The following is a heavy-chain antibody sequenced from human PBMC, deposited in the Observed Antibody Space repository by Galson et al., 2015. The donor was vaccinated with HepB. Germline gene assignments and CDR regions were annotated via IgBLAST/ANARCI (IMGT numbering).Heavy chain of an antibody. V-gene: IGHV3-23*01. D-gene: IGHD4-17*01. CDR1: GFTFSSYA. J-gene: IGHJ4*02. Sequence: SLRLSCAASGFTFSSYAMSWVRQAPGKGLEWVSAISGSGGSTYYADSVKGRFTISRDNSKNTLYLQMNSLRAEDTAVYYCATSPPYDYGDFYDGGWAFDYWGQGTLVTVSS. CDR3: ATSPPYDYGDFYDGGWAFDY. CDR2: ISGSGGST.